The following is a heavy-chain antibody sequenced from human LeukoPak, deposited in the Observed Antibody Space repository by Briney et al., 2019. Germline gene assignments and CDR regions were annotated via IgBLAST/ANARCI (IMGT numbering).Heavy chain of an antibody. V-gene: IGHV4-4*02. CDR2: ISLTGLT. J-gene: IGHJ4*02. D-gene: IGHD2-8*01. CDR3: SRENGAFSPFGY. Sequence: SETLPLTCGVSGGSISNTNWWSWVRQPPWQGLEWIGEISLTGLTHYNPSLERRVTVSLDKSKNQRSLSLTAVTAADTAVYYCSRENGAFSPFGYWGQGTLVTVLS. CDR1: GGSISNTNW.